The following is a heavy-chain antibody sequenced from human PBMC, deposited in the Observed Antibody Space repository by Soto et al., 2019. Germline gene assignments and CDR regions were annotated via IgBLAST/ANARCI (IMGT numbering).Heavy chain of an antibody. V-gene: IGHV3-23*01. CDR1: GFTFSSYA. J-gene: IGHJ6*02. CDR3: AKSHFAGQLYAYYYYGMDV. Sequence: EVQLLESGGGLVQPGGSLRLSCAASGFTFSSYAMSWVRQAPGKGLEWVSAISGSGGSTYYADSVKGRFTISRDNSKNTLYLQMNSLRAEDTAVYYCAKSHFAGQLYAYYYYGMDVWGQGTTVTVSS. CDR2: ISGSGGST. D-gene: IGHD2-2*01.